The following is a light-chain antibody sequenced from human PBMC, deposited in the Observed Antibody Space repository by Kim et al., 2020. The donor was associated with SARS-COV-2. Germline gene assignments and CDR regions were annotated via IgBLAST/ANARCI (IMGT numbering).Light chain of an antibody. V-gene: IGKV3-15*01. CDR2: GAS. Sequence: ASPGESATPSCRASQSVNSNFAWYQQKPGQAPRLLIYGASTRATDIPDRFSGSGSGTEFTLIISNLHSEDIAVYYCQQYDNWPPYTFGQGTKLEI. CDR3: QQYDNWPPYT. CDR1: QSVNSN. J-gene: IGKJ2*01.